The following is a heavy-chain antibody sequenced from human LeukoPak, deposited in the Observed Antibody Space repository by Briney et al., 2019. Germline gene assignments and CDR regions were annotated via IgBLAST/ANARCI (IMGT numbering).Heavy chain of an antibody. CDR2: ISGSGGST. V-gene: IGHV3-23*01. D-gene: IGHD2-21*02. CDR3: ARDRSGVTALDY. CDR1: GFTFSSYA. J-gene: IGHJ4*02. Sequence: GGSLRLSCAASGFTFSSYAMSWVRQAPGKGLEWVSAISGSGGSTYYADSVKGRFTISRDNSKNTLYLQMNSLRAEDAAVYYCARDRSGVTALDYWGQGTLVTVSS.